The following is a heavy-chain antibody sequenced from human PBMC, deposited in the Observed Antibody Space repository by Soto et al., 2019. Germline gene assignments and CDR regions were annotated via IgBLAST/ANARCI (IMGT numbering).Heavy chain of an antibody. CDR1: GYTFTTYA. CDR3: ARDPGYSYGSN. J-gene: IGHJ4*02. Sequence: GKLSCTASGYTFTTYAMHWLRQAPEQRLEWMGWINAGNGNTKYSQKCQGRVTITRDTSASTAYMELSSLRSEDTAVYYCARDPGYSYGSNWGQGTLVTVSS. CDR2: INAGNGNT. V-gene: IGHV1-3*01. D-gene: IGHD5-18*01.